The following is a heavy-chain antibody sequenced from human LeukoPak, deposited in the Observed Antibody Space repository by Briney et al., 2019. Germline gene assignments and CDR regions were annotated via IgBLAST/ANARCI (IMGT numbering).Heavy chain of an antibody. D-gene: IGHD4-17*01. CDR1: GFTFSTYA. CDR3: TRSDDYGDYLVDY. J-gene: IGHJ4*02. CDR2: ITSSSGYI. V-gene: IGHV3-21*01. Sequence: GGSLRLSCAASGFTFSTYAMNWVRQAPGKGLEWVSSITSSSGYIYYADSVRGRFTTARDNAEKPLYLQMNSLGAEDTAVYYCTRSDDYGDYLVDYWGQGALVTVSS.